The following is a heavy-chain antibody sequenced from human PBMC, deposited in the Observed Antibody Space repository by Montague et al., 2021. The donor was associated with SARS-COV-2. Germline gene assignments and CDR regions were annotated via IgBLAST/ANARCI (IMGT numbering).Heavy chain of an antibody. CDR2: IHHTGIT. D-gene: IGHD6-13*01. V-gene: IGHV4-4*02. CDR1: GASVSSNNW. Sequence: SETLSLTCAVSGASVSSNNWWSWVRQPPGRGLEWIAEIHHTGITNYNPSLRSRVTISLDSSKNQLSLTLIAVTAADTAIYYCASHPVFQQLYSWGQGTLVSVSS. J-gene: IGHJ4*02. CDR3: ASHPVFQQLYS.